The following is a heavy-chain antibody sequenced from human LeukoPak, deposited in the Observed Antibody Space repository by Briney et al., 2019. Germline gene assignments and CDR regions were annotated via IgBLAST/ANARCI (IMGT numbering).Heavy chain of an antibody. CDR2: IRYDGSNK. V-gene: IGHV3-30*02. J-gene: IGHJ3*02. Sequence: PGGSLRLSCAASGFTFSSYGMHWVRQAPGKGLEWVAFIRYDGSNKYYADSVKGRFTISRDNSKNTLYLQMNSLRAEDTALYYCAKVPISHCSSTSCLDAFDIWGQGTMVTVSS. CDR3: AKVPISHCSSTSCLDAFDI. D-gene: IGHD2-2*01. CDR1: GFTFSSYG.